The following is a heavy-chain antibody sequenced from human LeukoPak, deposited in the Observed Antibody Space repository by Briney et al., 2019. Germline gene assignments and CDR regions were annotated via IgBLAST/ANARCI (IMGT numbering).Heavy chain of an antibody. CDR1: GVTVITND. Sequence: GGSLRLSCAASGVTVITNDMTWVRQAPGKGLEWVSVLYSDGNTKYADSVQGRFTISSDTSKNTLHLEMNSLSPDDTAVYYCARGVEPLAANTLAYWGQGTLVTVSS. D-gene: IGHD1-14*01. V-gene: IGHV3-53*01. CDR3: ARGVEPLAANTLAY. J-gene: IGHJ4*02. CDR2: LYSDGNT.